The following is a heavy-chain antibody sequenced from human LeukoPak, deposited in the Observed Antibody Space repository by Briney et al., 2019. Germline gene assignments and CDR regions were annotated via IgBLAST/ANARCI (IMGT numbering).Heavy chain of an antibody. CDR3: ARLLYNWNDHYYYGMDV. Sequence: KTSETLSLTCTVSGGSISSYYWSWIRQPPGKGLEWIGYIYYSGSTTYNPSLKSRVTISVDTSKNQFSLELSSVTAADTAMYYCARLLYNWNDHYYYGMDVWGHGTTVTVSS. CDR2: IYYSGST. J-gene: IGHJ6*02. CDR1: GGSISSYY. V-gene: IGHV4-59*08. D-gene: IGHD1-20*01.